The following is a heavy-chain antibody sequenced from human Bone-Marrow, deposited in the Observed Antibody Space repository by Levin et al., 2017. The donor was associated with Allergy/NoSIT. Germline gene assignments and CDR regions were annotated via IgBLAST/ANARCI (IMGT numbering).Heavy chain of an antibody. D-gene: IGHD6-19*01. CDR3: ARTKYSSGCWFDP. Sequence: SETLSLTCTVSGGTISSSSYYWGWIRQPPGKGLEWIGSIYYSGSTYYNPSLKSRVTISVDTSKNQFSLKLSSVTAADTAVYYCARTKYSSGCWFDPWGQGTLVTVSS. CDR2: IYYSGST. J-gene: IGHJ5*02. CDR1: GGTISSSSYY. V-gene: IGHV4-39*07.